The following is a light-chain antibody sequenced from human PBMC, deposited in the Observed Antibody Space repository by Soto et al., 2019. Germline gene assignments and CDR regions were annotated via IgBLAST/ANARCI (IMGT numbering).Light chain of an antibody. CDR2: GAS. CDR3: QQYGNLPRT. J-gene: IGKJ1*01. CDR1: QSVSSSW. V-gene: IGKV3-20*01. Sequence: EIVLTQSPGTLPLSPGESATLSCRASQSVSSSWLAWYQHKHVQAPRRLIYGASSMATGIPARFSGSGSGAVCTLSITRLEPEDFAVYYCQQYGNLPRTFGQGTKVEIK.